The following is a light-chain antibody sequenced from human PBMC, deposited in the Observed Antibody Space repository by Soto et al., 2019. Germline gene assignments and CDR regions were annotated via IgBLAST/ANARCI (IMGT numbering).Light chain of an antibody. J-gene: IGLJ3*02. V-gene: IGLV2-11*01. CDR2: DVS. CDR1: SSDVGTYNY. CDR3: CSYAGSYTWV. Sequence: QSVLTQPRSVSGSPGQSVTISCTGTSSDVGTYNYVSWYQQHPGMAPKLIIYDVSKRPSGVPDRFSASKSGSTASLTISGLQAEDESDYYCCSYAGSYTWVFGGGTKLTVL.